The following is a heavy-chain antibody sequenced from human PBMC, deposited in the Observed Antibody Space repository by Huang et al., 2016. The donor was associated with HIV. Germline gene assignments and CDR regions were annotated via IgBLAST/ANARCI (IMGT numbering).Heavy chain of an antibody. Sequence: VESGGRLVQPGGSIRLSCVGSTFRFGAYWMSWVRQSTGKGLEWVANIKQDESEKYYVDSVKGRFNIPRDNAKKVLFLEMNNVRVEDTATYYCATKTAAMDIWGQGTTVTVS. J-gene: IGHJ6*02. CDR2: IKQDESEK. CDR1: TFRFGAYW. CDR3: ATKTAAMDI. V-gene: IGHV3-7*01. D-gene: IGHD1-7*01.